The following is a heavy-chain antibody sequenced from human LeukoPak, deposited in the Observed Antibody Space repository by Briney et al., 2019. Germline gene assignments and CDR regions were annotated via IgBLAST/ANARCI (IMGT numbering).Heavy chain of an antibody. Sequence: ASVKVSCKASGGTFSSYAISWVRQAPGQGLEWMGGIIPIFGTANYAQKFQGRVTITADESTSTAYMELSSLRSEDTAVYYCARDRYYGSGSYYTAYYFDYWGQGTLVTVSS. V-gene: IGHV1-69*13. CDR1: GGTFSSYA. CDR3: ARDRYYGSGSYYTAYYFDY. D-gene: IGHD3-10*01. CDR2: IIPIFGTA. J-gene: IGHJ4*02.